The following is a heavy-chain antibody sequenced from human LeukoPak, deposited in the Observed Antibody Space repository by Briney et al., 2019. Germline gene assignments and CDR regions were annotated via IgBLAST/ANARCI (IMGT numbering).Heavy chain of an antibody. V-gene: IGHV3-30*18. CDR2: ISFDGSNT. Sequence: PGGSLRLSCAASGFTFNTYGMHWVRQAPGKGLEWVAVISFDGSNTNYADSVKGRFTISRDNSKNTLYLQMNSLRAEDTAVYYCAKGSASITMVRGVIDYWGQGTLVTVSS. CDR1: GFTFNTYG. D-gene: IGHD3-10*01. CDR3: AKGSASITMVRGVIDY. J-gene: IGHJ4*02.